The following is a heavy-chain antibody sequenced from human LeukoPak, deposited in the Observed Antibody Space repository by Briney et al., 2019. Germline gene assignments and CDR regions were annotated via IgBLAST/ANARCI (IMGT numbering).Heavy chain of an antibody. CDR1: GLTFSSYS. CDR3: ASWAATYYYDSSGIPPDY. Sequence: GGSLRLSCAASGLTFSSYSMNWVRQAPGKGLQWVSSISSSSSYIYYADSVKGRFTISRDNAKNSLYLQMNSLRAEDTAVYYCASWAATYYYDSSGIPPDYWGQGTLFTVSS. J-gene: IGHJ4*02. V-gene: IGHV3-21*01. CDR2: ISSSSSYI. D-gene: IGHD3-22*01.